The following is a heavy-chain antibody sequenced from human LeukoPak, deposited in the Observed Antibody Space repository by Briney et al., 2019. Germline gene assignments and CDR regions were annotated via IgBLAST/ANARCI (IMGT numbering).Heavy chain of an antibody. CDR2: ISYDGSNK. J-gene: IGHJ4*02. CDR1: GFTFSSYG. CDR3: AKDVGYCSSTSCYGP. D-gene: IGHD2-2*01. Sequence: PGRSLRLSCAASGFTFSSYGMHWVRQVPGKGLEWVAVISYDGSNKYYADSVKGRFTISRDNSRNTLYLQMNSLRAEDMAVYYCAKDVGYCSSTSCYGPWGQGTLVTVSS. V-gene: IGHV3-30*18.